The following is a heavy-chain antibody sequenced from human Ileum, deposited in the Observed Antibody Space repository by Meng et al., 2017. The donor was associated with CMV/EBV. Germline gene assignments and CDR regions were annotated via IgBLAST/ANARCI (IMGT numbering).Heavy chain of an antibody. CDR3: TYGWPLKY. Sequence: QLQLPQSGPGLVKPSQTLSLTCAGDIVSISTESWNWIRQSPSRGLEWLGRTWYGSKWYYEYAVSVKSRITIIPDTSQNQISLQLNSVTPDDTAVYYCTYGWPLKYWGQGSLVTVSS. J-gene: IGHJ4*02. CDR2: TWYGSKWYY. CDR1: DIVSISTES. D-gene: IGHD3-10*01. V-gene: IGHV6-1*01.